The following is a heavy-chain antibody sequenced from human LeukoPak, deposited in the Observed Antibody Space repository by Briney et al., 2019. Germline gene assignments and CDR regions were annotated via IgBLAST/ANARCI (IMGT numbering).Heavy chain of an antibody. V-gene: IGHV1-18*01. CDR1: GYTFTSYG. CDR3: ASTIAAAGHYYFDY. D-gene: IGHD6-13*01. Sequence: ASVKVSCKASGYTFTSYGISWVRQAPGQGLEWMGWISAYNGNTNYAQKLQGRVTMTTDTSTSTAYMELRSLRSDDTAVYYCASTIAAAGHYYFDYWGQGTLVTVSS. J-gene: IGHJ4*02. CDR2: ISAYNGNT.